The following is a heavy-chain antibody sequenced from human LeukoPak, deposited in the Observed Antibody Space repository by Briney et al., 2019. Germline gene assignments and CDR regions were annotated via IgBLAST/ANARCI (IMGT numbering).Heavy chain of an antibody. J-gene: IGHJ6*03. CDR1: GFTFSDYN. D-gene: IGHD6-13*01. CDR2: ISRSGSTK. Sequence: GGSLRLSCAASGFTFSDYNMRWIRQAPGKGLEWVSSISRSGSTKYYADSVKGRFTISRDNAKNSLYLQMNSLRAEDTAVYYCAARYSSSWYVPYYYMDVWGKGTTVTVSS. CDR3: AARYSSSWYVPYYYMDV. V-gene: IGHV3-11*04.